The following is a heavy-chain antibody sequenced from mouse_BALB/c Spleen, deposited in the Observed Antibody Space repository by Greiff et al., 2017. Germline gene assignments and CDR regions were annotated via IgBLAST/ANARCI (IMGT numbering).Heavy chain of an antibody. Sequence: EVKLVESGGDLVKPGGSLKLSCAASGFTFSSYGMSWVRQTPDKRLEWVATISSGGSYTYYPDSVKGRFTISRDNAKNTLYLQMSSLKAEGTAMYYGGGDDYDGSGGYSLDDWGEGTTLTVSA. J-gene: IGHJ2*01. CDR2: ISSGGSYT. CDR1: GFTFSSYG. D-gene: IGHD1-1*01. CDR3: GGDDYDGSGGYSLDD. V-gene: IGHV5-6*01.